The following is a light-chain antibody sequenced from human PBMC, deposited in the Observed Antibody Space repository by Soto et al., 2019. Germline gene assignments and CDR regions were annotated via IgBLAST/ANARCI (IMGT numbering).Light chain of an antibody. CDR3: CSYTSSSTRLYA. CDR2: DVS. CDR1: SSDVGGYNY. V-gene: IGLV2-14*01. J-gene: IGLJ1*01. Sequence: QSVLTQPASVSGSPGQSITISCTGTSSDVGGYNYVSWYQQHPGKAPKLLIYDVSNRPSGVSNRFSGSKSGNTASLTISGLQAEDEADYYCCSYTSSSTRLYAFGTGTKVTV.